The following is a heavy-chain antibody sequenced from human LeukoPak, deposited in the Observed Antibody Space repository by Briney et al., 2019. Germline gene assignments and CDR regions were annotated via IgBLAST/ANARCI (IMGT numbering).Heavy chain of an antibody. CDR2: INPNSGGT. Sequence: ASVKVSCKASGYTFTCYYMHWVRQAPGQGLEWMGWINPNSGGTNYAQKFQGRVTMTRDTSISTAYMELSRLRSDDTAVYYCARGSMIVVVDDAFDIWGQGTMVTVSS. J-gene: IGHJ3*02. CDR1: GYTFTCYY. V-gene: IGHV1-2*02. CDR3: ARGSMIVVVDDAFDI. D-gene: IGHD3-22*01.